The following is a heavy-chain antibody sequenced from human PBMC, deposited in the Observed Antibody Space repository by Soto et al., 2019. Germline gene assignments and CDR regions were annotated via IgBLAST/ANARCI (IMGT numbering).Heavy chain of an antibody. CDR1: GGSISSSSYY. V-gene: IGHV4-39*01. CDR3: ARHEAPSGWYFDY. CDR2: IYYSGST. J-gene: IGHJ4*02. Sequence: SETLSLTCTVSGGSISSSSYYWVWIRQPPGKGLEWIGSIYYSGSTYYNPSLKSRVTISVDTSKNQFSLKLSSVTAADTAVYYCARHEAPSGWYFDYWGQGTLVTVSS. D-gene: IGHD6-19*01.